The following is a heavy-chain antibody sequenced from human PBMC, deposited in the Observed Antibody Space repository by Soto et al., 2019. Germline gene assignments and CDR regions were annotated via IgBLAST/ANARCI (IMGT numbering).Heavy chain of an antibody. D-gene: IGHD2-15*01. J-gene: IGHJ6*03. Sequence: QVQLQQWGAGLLKPSETLYLTCAFYGGSFSGYYWSWIRQPPGKGLEWIGEINHRGSTNYNPSLKSRVTISVGTSKNQFSLKLSSLTAADTAVYYCARGSMVVMGHMDVWGKGTTVTVSS. CDR2: INHRGST. V-gene: IGHV4-34*01. CDR3: ARGSMVVMGHMDV. CDR1: GGSFSGYY.